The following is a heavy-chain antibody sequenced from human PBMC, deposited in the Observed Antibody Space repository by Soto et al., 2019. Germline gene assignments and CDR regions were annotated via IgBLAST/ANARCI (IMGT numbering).Heavy chain of an antibody. CDR1: GFTVSSNC. CDR2: IYSGGST. D-gene: IGHD6-19*01. CDR3: ARLSGYSSGWPNFDY. J-gene: IGHJ4*02. V-gene: IGHV3-53*01. Sequence: GGSLRLSCAASGFTVSSNCMSWVRQAPGKGLEWVSVIYSGGSTYYADSVKGRFTISRDNSKNTLYLQMNSLRAEDTAVYYCARLSGYSSGWPNFDYWGQGTLVTVSS.